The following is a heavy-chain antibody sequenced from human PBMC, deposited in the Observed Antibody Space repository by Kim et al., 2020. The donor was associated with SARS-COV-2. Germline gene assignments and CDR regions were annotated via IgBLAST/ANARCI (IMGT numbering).Heavy chain of an antibody. J-gene: IGHJ4*02. CDR1: GFSFSSSA. CDR3: ARPVGAVAVNDY. D-gene: IGHD6-19*01. V-gene: IGHV3-23*01. CDR2: ISGNGGNT. Sequence: GGSLRLSCAASGFSFSSSAMNWVRQAPGKGLEWVSAISGNGGNTYYADSVKGRFAISRDNSKNTLYLQMNSLRAEDTAVYYCARPVGAVAVNDYWGQGILVTVSS.